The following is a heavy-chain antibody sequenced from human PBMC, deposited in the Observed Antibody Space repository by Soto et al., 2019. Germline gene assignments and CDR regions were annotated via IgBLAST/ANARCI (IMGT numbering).Heavy chain of an antibody. J-gene: IGHJ4*02. Sequence: SLRLSCAASGFTFSSYAMHWVRQATGKGLEWVAVISYDGSNKYYADSVKGRFTISRDNSKNTLYLQMNSLRAEDTAVYYCARGDIVVVPAAMPPRYWGQGTLVTVSS. CDR1: GFTFSSYA. V-gene: IGHV3-30-3*01. CDR3: ARGDIVVVPAAMPPRY. CDR2: ISYDGSNK. D-gene: IGHD2-2*01.